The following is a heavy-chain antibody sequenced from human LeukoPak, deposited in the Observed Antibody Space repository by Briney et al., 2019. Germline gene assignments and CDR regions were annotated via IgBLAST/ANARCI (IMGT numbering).Heavy chain of an antibody. D-gene: IGHD2-15*01. CDR1: GSNFSDYV. J-gene: IGHJ4*02. CDR2: MSSDGTLK. V-gene: IGHV3-30*04. CDR3: ARESSRGQIFEY. Sequence: GGSLRLSCAASGSNFSDYVVHWVRQAPGKGLEWVAVMSSDGTLKYYADSVKGRLTISRDNSKKTQSLQMNSLRTEDTAVYFCARESSRGQIFEYWGQGTLVTVSS.